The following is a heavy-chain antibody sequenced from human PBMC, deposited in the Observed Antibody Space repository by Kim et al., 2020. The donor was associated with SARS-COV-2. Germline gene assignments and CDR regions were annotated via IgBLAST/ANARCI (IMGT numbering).Heavy chain of an antibody. CDR1: GFTFSNYD. CDR2: ISRSGDGT. D-gene: IGHD6-19*01. J-gene: IGHJ4*02. CDR3: AKVYSAWYSDF. V-gene: IGHV3-23*01. Sequence: GGSLRLSCAASGFTFSNYDMTWFRQAPGKGLEWVSSISRSGDGTTYTDSVKGRFTMSRDNSKNILYLQINSLRAEDTAVYYCAKVYSAWYSDFWGQGILVTVSS.